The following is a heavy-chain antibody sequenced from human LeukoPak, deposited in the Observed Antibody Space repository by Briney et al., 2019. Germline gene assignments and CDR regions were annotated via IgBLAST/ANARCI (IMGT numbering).Heavy chain of an antibody. V-gene: IGHV3-9*01. D-gene: IGHD3-3*01. CDR1: GFTCDDYA. J-gene: IGHJ6*02. CDR2: ISWNSGSI. Sequence: GGSLRLSCAASGFTCDDYAMHWVRQGPGKGLEWVSSISWNSGSIGYADSVKGRFTISRDNAKNSLYLQMNSLRDEDTALYYCAKGLIGAYGMDVWGQGITVTVSS. CDR3: AKGLIGAYGMDV.